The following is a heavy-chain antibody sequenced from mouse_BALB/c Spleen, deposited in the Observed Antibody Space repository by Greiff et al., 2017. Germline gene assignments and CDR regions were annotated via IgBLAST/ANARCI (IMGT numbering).Heavy chain of an antibody. CDR3: ARSVDGYCSMDY. J-gene: IGHJ4*01. CDR2: IYPGDGDT. V-gene: IGHV1-82*01. D-gene: IGHD2-3*01. CDR1: GYAFSSSW. Sequence: QVQLQQSGPELVKPGASVKISCKASGYAFSSSWMNWVKQRPGQGLEWIGRIYPGDGDTNYNGKFKGKATLTADKSSSTAYMQLSSLTSVDSAVYFCARSVDGYCSMDYWGQGTSVTVSS.